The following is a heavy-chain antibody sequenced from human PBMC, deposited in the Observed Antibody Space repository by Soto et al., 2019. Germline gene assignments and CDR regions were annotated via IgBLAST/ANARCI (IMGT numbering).Heavy chain of an antibody. V-gene: IGHV3-23*01. CDR2: ISGSGSTT. CDR3: AKDSLLAGKRWLDP. J-gene: IGHJ5*02. Sequence: HPGGSLRLSCAASGFTFSSYSMTWVRQAPGKGLEWVSGISGSGSTTDYADSVKGRFTISRDNSKNTLYLQMNSLRAEDMAVYYSAKDSLLAGKRWLDPWGREPLVPVPS. D-gene: IGHD2-15*01. CDR1: GFTFSSYS.